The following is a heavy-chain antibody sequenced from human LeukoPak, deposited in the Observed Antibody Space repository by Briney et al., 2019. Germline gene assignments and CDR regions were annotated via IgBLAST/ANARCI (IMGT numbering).Heavy chain of an antibody. J-gene: IGHJ5*02. CDR1: GGSISSYY. Sequence: SETLSLTCTVSGGSISSYYWSWIRQPPGKGLEWIGYIYYSGSTNYNPSLRSRVTISVDTSKNQFSLKLSSVTAADTAVYYCARGRGTAAAWGQGTLVTVSS. CDR3: ARGRGTAAA. CDR2: IYYSGST. V-gene: IGHV4-59*01. D-gene: IGHD6-13*01.